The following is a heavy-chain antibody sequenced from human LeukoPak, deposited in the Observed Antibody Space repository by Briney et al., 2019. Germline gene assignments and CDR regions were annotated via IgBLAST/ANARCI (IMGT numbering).Heavy chain of an antibody. Sequence: PGGSLRLSCAASGFTFSNYEMNWVRQAPGKGLEWVSYITSRGGTIYYADSVKGRFTIPRDNAKNSLYLQMHSPRAEDTAVYYCASRPPPSRGPYDYWGQGTLVTVSS. D-gene: IGHD3-10*01. CDR1: GFTFSNYE. J-gene: IGHJ4*02. CDR3: ASRPPPSRGPYDY. V-gene: IGHV3-48*03. CDR2: ITSRGGTI.